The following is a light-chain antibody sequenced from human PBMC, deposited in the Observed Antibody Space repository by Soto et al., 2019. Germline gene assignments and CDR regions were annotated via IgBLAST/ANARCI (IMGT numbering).Light chain of an antibody. CDR2: DVS. V-gene: IGLV2-14*01. CDR1: SSDVGAYNY. Sequence: LTQPASVSGSPGQSITISCTGTSSDVGAYNYDSWYQQYPGEAPRVIIYDVSHRPAGVSNRFSGSKSGNTASLTISGLQTQDEADYYCSSYTSATTYVFGTGTKVTIL. CDR3: SSYTSATTYV. J-gene: IGLJ1*01.